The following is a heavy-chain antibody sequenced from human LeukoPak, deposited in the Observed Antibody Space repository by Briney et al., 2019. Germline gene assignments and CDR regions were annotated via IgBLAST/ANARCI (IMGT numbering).Heavy chain of an antibody. J-gene: IGHJ4*02. CDR1: GGSISSSYW. CDR2: IYHSGST. V-gene: IGHV4-4*02. CDR3: ARKDYSIGFYTD. Sequence: SETLSLTCAVSGGSISSSYWWSWVRQPPGKGLEWIGEIYHSGSTNYNPSLKSRVTISIDKSKNQFSLRLNSATAADTAVYYCARKDYSIGFYTDWGQGTLVTVSS. D-gene: IGHD6-19*01.